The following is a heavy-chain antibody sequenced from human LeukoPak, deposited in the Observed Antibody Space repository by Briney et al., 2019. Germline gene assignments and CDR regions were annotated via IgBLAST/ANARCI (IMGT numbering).Heavy chain of an antibody. V-gene: IGHV5-51*01. D-gene: IGHD3-10*01. CDR1: GYSFTSYW. J-gene: IGHJ6*02. CDR2: IYPGDSDT. CDR3: ARSAPDSYYYGSGSYYYYYYGMDV. Sequence: RGESLKISCKGSGYSFTSYWIGWVRQMPGKGLEWMGIIYPGDSDTRYSPSFQGQVTISADKSISTAYLQWSSLKASDTAMYYCARSAPDSYYYGSGSYYYYYYGMDVWGQGTTVTVSS.